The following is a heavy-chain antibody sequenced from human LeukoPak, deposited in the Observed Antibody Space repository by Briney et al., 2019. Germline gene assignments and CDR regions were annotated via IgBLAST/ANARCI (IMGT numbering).Heavy chain of an antibody. V-gene: IGHV4-59*01. CDR1: GGSFSGYY. J-gene: IGHJ6*02. CDR2: IYYSGST. D-gene: IGHD2-2*01. CDR3: AREDCSGTSCSEYV. Sequence: PSETLSLTCAVYGGSFSGYYWSWIRQSPGKGLEWIGYIYYSGSTNYNPSLKSRVTISVDTSKNQFSLKLSSVTAADTAVYYCAREDCSGTSCSEYVWGQGTTVTVSS.